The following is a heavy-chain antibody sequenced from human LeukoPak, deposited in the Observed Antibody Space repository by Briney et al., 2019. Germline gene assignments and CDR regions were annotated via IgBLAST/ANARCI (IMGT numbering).Heavy chain of an antibody. J-gene: IGHJ4*02. Sequence: PSETLSLTCTVSGGSISSYYWSWIRQPPGKGLEWIGYIYYSGSTNYNPSLKSRVTISVDTSKNQFSLELSSVTAADTAVYYCARGPTVFYFDYWGQGTLVTVSS. CDR1: GGSISSYY. CDR2: IYYSGST. D-gene: IGHD4-17*01. V-gene: IGHV4-59*01. CDR3: ARGPTVFYFDY.